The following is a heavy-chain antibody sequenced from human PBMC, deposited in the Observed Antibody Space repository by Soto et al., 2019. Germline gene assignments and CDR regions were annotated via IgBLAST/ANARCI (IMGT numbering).Heavy chain of an antibody. CDR1: GDSVSSNSAA. CDR2: TYHRSKWYN. Sequence: PLSLTCAISGDSVSSNSAAWNWIRQSPSRGLEWLGRTYHRSKWYNDYAVSVKSRITINPDTSKNQFSLQLNSVTPEDTAVYYCAREVSIVVVPAARGNEYYYYYGMDVWGQGTTVTVSS. V-gene: IGHV6-1*01. CDR3: AREVSIVVVPAARGNEYYYYYGMDV. D-gene: IGHD2-2*01. J-gene: IGHJ6*02.